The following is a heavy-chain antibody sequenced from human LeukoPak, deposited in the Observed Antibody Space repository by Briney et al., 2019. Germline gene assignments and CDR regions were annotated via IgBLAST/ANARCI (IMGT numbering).Heavy chain of an antibody. Sequence: PSETLSLTCTVSGGSISSSSYYWSWIRQPAGKGLEWIGRIYTSGSTNYNPSLKSRVTISVDTSKNQFSLKLSSVTAADTAVYYCARDHLSSSWYYGFQSYYYYMDVWGKGTTVTISS. CDR3: ARDHLSSSWYYGFQSYYYYMDV. CDR1: GGSISSSSYY. CDR2: IYTSGST. J-gene: IGHJ6*03. V-gene: IGHV4-61*02. D-gene: IGHD6-13*01.